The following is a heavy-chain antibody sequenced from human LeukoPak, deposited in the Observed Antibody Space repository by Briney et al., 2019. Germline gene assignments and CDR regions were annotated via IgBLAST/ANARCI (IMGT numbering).Heavy chain of an antibody. CDR3: ARKSYEYWFDP. Sequence: SETLSLTCTVSGGSISSYYWSWIRQPPGKGLEWIGYIYYSGSTNYNPSLKSRVTISVDTSKNQFSLKLSSVTAADTAVYYCARKSYEYWFDPWGQGTLVTVSS. D-gene: IGHD3-22*01. V-gene: IGHV4-59*01. CDR2: IYYSGST. CDR1: GGSISSYY. J-gene: IGHJ5*02.